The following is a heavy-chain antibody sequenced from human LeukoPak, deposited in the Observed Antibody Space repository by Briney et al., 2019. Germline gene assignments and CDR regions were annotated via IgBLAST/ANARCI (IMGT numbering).Heavy chain of an antibody. CDR3: AADIGSYNY. CDR2: ISFDGYRK. D-gene: IGHD1-26*01. J-gene: IGHJ4*02. CDR1: GFTFGHYG. Sequence: RAGGSLRLSCAASGFTFGHYGVQWVRQAPGKGLEWVAAISFDGYRKFYADSLKGRFTISRDNAKNSLYLQMNSLRVEDTAVYYCAADIGSYNYWGQGTLVTVSS. V-gene: IGHV3-30*04.